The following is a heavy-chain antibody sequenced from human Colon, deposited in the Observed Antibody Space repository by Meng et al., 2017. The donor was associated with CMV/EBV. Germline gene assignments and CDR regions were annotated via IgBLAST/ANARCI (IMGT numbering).Heavy chain of an antibody. CDR2: MYHSGST. V-gene: IGHV4-38-2*02. J-gene: IGHJ4*02. CDR1: GYSIRSSFY. D-gene: IGHD3-16*01. CDR3: ARGGLPDYVWWSWDD. Sequence: SCTVSGYSIRSSFYWGWIRQPPGKGLEWVGGMYHSGSTYYNPALKSRVSMSVDTSKNHFSLKLSSVTDADTAVYYCARGGLPDYVWWSWDDWGRGTLVTVSS.